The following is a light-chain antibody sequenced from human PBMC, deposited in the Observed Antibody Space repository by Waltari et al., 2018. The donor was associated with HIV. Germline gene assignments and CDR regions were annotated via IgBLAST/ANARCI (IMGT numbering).Light chain of an antibody. J-gene: IGLJ3*02. CDR1: SRDVGGYNY. V-gene: IGLV2-11*01. CDR3: CSYGGSYTWV. Sequence: QSALTQPRSVSGSPGQSVTISCTGTSRDVGGYNYVSWYQQHPGKAPKLMIYDVSKRPAGVPALFSASKSGNSASLTISGLQAEDEADYYCCSYGGSYTWVFGGGTKLTVL. CDR2: DVS.